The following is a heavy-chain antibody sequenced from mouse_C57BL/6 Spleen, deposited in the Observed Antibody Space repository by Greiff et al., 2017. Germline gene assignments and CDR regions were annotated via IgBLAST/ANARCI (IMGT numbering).Heavy chain of an antibody. CDR2: IHPNSGST. CDR1: GYTFTSYW. V-gene: IGHV1-64*01. D-gene: IGHD4-1*01. Sequence: QVQLQQPGAELVKPGASVKLSCKASGYTFTSYWMHWVKQRPGQGLEWIGMIHPNSGSTNYNAKFKSKATLTVDKSSSTAYMQLSSLTSEDSAVYYCARAYTGTPVDYWGQGTSVTVSS. J-gene: IGHJ4*01. CDR3: ARAYTGTPVDY.